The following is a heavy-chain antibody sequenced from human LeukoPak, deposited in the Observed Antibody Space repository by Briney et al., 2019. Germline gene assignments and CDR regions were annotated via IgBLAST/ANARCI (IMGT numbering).Heavy chain of an antibody. V-gene: IGHV1-2*02. CDR3: ARAGGDYAYFFGT. CDR1: GYTFTGYY. J-gene: IGHJ5*02. CDR2: INPNSGGT. D-gene: IGHD4-17*01. Sequence: GASVKVSCKASGYTFTGYYMHWVRQAPGQGLEWMGWINPNSGGTNYAQKFQGRVTMTRDTSISTAYMELSRLRSDDTAVYYCARAGGDYAYFFGTWGQGTLVTVSS.